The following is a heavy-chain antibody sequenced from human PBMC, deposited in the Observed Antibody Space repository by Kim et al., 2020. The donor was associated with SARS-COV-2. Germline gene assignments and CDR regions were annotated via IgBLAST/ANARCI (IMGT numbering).Heavy chain of an antibody. V-gene: IGHV3-9*01. CDR2: ISWNSGSI. Sequence: GGSLRLSCAASGFTFDDYAMHWVRQAPGKGLEWVSGISWNSGSIGYADSVKGRFTISRDNAKNSLYLQMNSLRAEDTALYYCAKGQWELDYFDYWGQGTLVTVSS. J-gene: IGHJ4*02. CDR3: AKGQWELDYFDY. CDR1: GFTFDDYA. D-gene: IGHD1-26*01.